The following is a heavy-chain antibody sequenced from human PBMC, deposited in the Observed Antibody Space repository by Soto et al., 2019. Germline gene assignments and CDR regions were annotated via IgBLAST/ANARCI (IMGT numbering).Heavy chain of an antibody. D-gene: IGHD2-8*01. V-gene: IGHV3-48*02. J-gene: IGHJ5*02. CDR2: ISFSSSTI. CDR1: GFTFSSYS. Sequence: PGGSLRLSCAASGFTFSSYSMNWVRQAPGKGLEWVSYISFSSSTIFYADSVRGRFTISRDNAKNSLYLQMNTLRDEDTAVYSCERDNGMAGSFDTWGQGTLVTVSS. CDR3: ERDNGMAGSFDT.